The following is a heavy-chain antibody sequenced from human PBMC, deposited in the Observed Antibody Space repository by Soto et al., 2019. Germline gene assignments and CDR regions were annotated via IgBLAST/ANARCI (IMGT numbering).Heavy chain of an antibody. CDR2: ISSSSSYT. J-gene: IGHJ5*02. V-gene: IGHV3-11*06. CDR3: ARAKWRSSTSCSGGFDP. D-gene: IGHD2-2*01. Sequence: QVQLVESGGGLVKPGGSLRLSCAASGFTFSDYYMSWIRQAPGKGLEWVSYISSSSSYTNYADSVKGRFTISRDNAKNSLYLQMNSLRAEDTAVYYCARAKWRSSTSCSGGFDPWGQGTLVTVSP. CDR1: GFTFSDYY.